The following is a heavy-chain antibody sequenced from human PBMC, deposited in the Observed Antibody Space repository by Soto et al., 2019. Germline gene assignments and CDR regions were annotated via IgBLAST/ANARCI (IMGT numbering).Heavy chain of an antibody. V-gene: IGHV3-13*04. Sequence: GSLKLSSAASGFTFSSYDMQWVRQATGKGLEWVSAIGTAGDTYYPGSVKGRFTISRENAKNSLYLQMNSLRAGDTAVYYCARDRFEVRGDQQGMDVWGQGT. CDR3: ARDRFEVRGDQQGMDV. CDR2: IGTAGDT. CDR1: GFTFSSYD. J-gene: IGHJ6*02. D-gene: IGHD3-10*01.